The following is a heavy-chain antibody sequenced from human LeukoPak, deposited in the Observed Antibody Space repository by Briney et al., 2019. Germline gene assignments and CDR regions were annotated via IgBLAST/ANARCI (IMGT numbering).Heavy chain of an antibody. V-gene: IGHV1-69*13. J-gene: IGHJ6*03. CDR1: GGTFNNYA. CDR2: IIPIFGTA. CDR3: ARGARGDYYHYYIDV. Sequence: ASVTVSCKASGGTFNNYAFSWVRQAPGQGLEWMGGIIPIFGTANYAEKFQGRVTITADESTTTAYMDLSSLRFEDTAVYYCARGARGDYYHYYIDVWGNGTTVTISS.